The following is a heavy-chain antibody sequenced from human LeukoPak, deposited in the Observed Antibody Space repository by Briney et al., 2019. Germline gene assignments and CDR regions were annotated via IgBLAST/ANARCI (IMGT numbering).Heavy chain of an antibody. D-gene: IGHD3-3*01. V-gene: IGHV3-23*01. J-gene: IGHJ3*02. CDR1: GFTFNNYA. CDR2: LSDSGSDT. Sequence: GGSLRLSCAASGFTFNNYAMNWVRQAPGKGLEWVSSLSDSGSDTYYADSVKGRFTISGDNAKNSLYLQMNSLRAEDTAVYYCAREYYDFWSGLAGAFDIWGQGTMVTVSS. CDR3: AREYYDFWSGLAGAFDI.